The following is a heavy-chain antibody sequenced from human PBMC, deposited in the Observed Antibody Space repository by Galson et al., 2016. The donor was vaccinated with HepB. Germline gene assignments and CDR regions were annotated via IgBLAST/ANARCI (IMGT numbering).Heavy chain of an antibody. CDR2: INGGGSST. V-gene: IGHV3-74*01. J-gene: IGHJ4*02. CDR1: GFTFGNYW. CDR3: ASEGPLALIDS. D-gene: IGHD6-13*01. Sequence: SLRLSCAASGFTFGNYWMYWVRQPPGKGLVWVSRINGGGSSTTYADSVKGRFTISRDNAKDTLYLQMSGLRVEDSALYYCASEGPLALIDSWGQGTLVIVAS.